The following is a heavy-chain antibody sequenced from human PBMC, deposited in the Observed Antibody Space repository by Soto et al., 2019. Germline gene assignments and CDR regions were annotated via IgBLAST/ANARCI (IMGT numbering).Heavy chain of an antibody. D-gene: IGHD2-15*01. CDR3: AREGSSSPEYFDF. J-gene: IGHJ4*02. V-gene: IGHV4-30-4*01. CDR1: GGSISSDDYY. Sequence: SETLSLTCSVSGGSISSDDYYWTWIRQPPGEGLEWIGYSYYTGRTSSTPSLESRVTISIDTSKNQFSLKLSSVSAADTAVYYCAREGSSSPEYFDFWGPGTLVTVSS. CDR2: SYYTGRT.